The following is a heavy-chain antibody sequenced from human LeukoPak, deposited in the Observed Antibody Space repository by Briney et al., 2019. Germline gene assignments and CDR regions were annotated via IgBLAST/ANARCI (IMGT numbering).Heavy chain of an antibody. Sequence: PGGSLRLSCAASGFTFSSYSMNWVRQAPGKGLEWVSSISSSSSYIYYADSVKGRFTISRDNAKNSLYLQMNSLRAEDTAVYFCARDQAGDYGDERRAPYAFDIWGQGTMVTVSS. J-gene: IGHJ3*02. CDR1: GFTFSSYS. CDR3: ARDQAGDYGDERRAPYAFDI. D-gene: IGHD4-17*01. V-gene: IGHV3-21*01. CDR2: ISSSSSYI.